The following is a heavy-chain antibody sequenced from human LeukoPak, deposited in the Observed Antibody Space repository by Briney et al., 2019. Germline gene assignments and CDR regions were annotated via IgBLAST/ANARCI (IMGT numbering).Heavy chain of an antibody. CDR2: ISYDGSNK. J-gene: IGHJ5*02. Sequence: GRSLSLSCAASGFTFSSYAMHWVRQAPGKGLEWVAGISYDGSNKYYADSVKGRFTISRDNTKNPLYLQMNSLRAEDTAVYYCAKDQGYYYDSSGYSNWFDPWGQGTLVTGSS. CDR3: AKDQGYYYDSSGYSNWFDP. V-gene: IGHV3-30*04. CDR1: GFTFSSYA. D-gene: IGHD3-22*01.